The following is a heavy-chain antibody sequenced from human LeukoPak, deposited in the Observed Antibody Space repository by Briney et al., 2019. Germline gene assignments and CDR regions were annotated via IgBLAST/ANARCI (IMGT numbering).Heavy chain of an antibody. V-gene: IGHV1-2*02. CDR1: GYTFTGYY. CDR2: INPNSGGT. CDR3: ARDLSAHPHSP. J-gene: IGHJ5*02. Sequence: ASVRVSFKGSGYTFTGYYMEGVGQGPGKGVEGMGWINPNSGGTNYAQKFQGRVTMTRDTSISTAYMELSRLRSDDTAVYYCARDLSAHPHSPWGQGTLVTVSS.